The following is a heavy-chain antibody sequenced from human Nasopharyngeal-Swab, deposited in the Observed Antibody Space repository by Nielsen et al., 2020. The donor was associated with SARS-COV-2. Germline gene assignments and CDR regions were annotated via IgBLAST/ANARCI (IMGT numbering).Heavy chain of an antibody. D-gene: IGHD6-19*01. CDR2: IYYSGST. J-gene: IGHJ1*01. V-gene: IGHV4-59*01. Sequence: WIRQPPGKGLEWIGYIYYSGSTNYNPSLKSRVTISVDTSKNQFSLQLSSVTAADTAVYYCARVRTGYSSGWYLTEYFHHWGQGTLVTV. CDR3: ARVRTGYSSGWYLTEYFHH.